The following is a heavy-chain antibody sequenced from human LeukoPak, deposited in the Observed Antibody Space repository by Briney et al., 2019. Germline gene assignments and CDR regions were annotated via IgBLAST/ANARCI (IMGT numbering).Heavy chain of an antibody. J-gene: IGHJ4*02. CDR1: GGSISSGGYY. Sequence: SETLSLTCTVSGGSISSGGYYWSWICQHPGKGLEWIGYIYYSGSTYYNPSLKSRVTISVDTSKNQFSLKLSSVTAADTAVYYCARSHYGSGSYYGYWGQGTLVTVSS. CDR2: IYYSGST. CDR3: ARSHYGSGSYYGY. V-gene: IGHV4-31*03. D-gene: IGHD3-10*01.